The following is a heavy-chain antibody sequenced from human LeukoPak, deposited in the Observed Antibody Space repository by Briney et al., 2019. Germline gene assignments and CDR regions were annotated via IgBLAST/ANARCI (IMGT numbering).Heavy chain of an antibody. CDR1: GGSISSSNW. Sequence: SETLSLTCAVSGGSISSSNWWSWVRQPPGKGLEWIGEIYHSGSTNYNPSIKSRVTISVDKSKNQFSLKLSSVTAADTAVYYCARNVRNPGYYYGMDVWGQGTTVTVSS. D-gene: IGHD1-14*01. CDR3: ARNVRNPGYYYGMDV. J-gene: IGHJ6*02. V-gene: IGHV4-4*02. CDR2: IYHSGST.